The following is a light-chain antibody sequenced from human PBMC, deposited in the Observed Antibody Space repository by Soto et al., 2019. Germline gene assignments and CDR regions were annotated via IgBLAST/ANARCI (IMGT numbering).Light chain of an antibody. CDR2: VNN. CDR1: NSNIGSNT. Sequence: QSVLTQPPSASGAPGQRVTISCSGSNSNIGSNTVNWYQQLPGTAPKLLIYVNNKRPSGVPDRFSDSKSGTSASLAISGLQSEDEADYYCASWDDRLNGVVFGGGTKLTVL. CDR3: ASWDDRLNGVV. J-gene: IGLJ2*01. V-gene: IGLV1-44*01.